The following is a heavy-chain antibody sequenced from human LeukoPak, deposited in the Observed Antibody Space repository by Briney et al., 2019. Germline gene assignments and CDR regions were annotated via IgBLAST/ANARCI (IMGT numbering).Heavy chain of an antibody. V-gene: IGHV4-39*01. CDR2: IYYSGST. CDR1: GGSISSSSYY. D-gene: IGHD2-2*01. Sequence: SETLSLTCTVSGGSISSSSYYWGWIRQPPGKGLEWIGSIYYSGSTYYNPSLKSRVTISVDTSKNQFSLKLSSVTAADTAVYYCARQKGNPERVVPAAILISDWFDPWGQGTLVTVSS. CDR3: ARQKGNPERVVPAAILISDWFDP. J-gene: IGHJ5*02.